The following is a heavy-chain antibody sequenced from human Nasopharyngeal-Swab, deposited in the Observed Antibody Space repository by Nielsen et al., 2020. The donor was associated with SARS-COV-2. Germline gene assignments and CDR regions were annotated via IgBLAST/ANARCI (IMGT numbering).Heavy chain of an antibody. D-gene: IGHD6-19*01. CDR3: TTDQGSGWYWYFDL. J-gene: IGHJ2*01. V-gene: IGHV3-15*01. CDR2: IKSKTDGGTT. Sequence: VRRAPGKGLEWVGRIKSKTDGGTTDYTAPVKGRFTISRDDSKNTLYLQMNSLKTEDTAVYYCTTDQGSGWYWYFDLWGRGTLVTVSS.